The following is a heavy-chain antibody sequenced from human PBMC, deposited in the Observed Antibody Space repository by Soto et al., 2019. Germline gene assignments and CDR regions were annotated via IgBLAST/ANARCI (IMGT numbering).Heavy chain of an antibody. CDR3: AGQDYGDYVFDY. CDR2: IYYSGST. CDR1: GGSISSSNYY. D-gene: IGHD4-17*01. Sequence: QLQLQESGPGLVKPSETLSLTCTVSGGSISSSNYYWGWIRQPPGKGLEWIGSIYYSGSTYYNPSLKSRVTISVDTSKNQFSLKLSSVTAADTAIYYCAGQDYGDYVFDYWGQGTLVTVSS. J-gene: IGHJ4*02. V-gene: IGHV4-39*01.